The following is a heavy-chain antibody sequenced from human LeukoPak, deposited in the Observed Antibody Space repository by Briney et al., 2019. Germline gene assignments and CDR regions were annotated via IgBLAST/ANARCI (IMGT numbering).Heavy chain of an antibody. J-gene: IGHJ4*02. Sequence: PGGSLRLSCAASGFTFSIYRMHWVRQAPGKGLVWVSHINTDESSTSYADSVKGRFTISRDNAKNTLYLQMNSLRAGDTAVYYCGPGWPAPQLRGQGTLVTVSS. D-gene: IGHD5-24*01. CDR2: INTDESST. CDR3: GPGWPAPQL. V-gene: IGHV3-74*01. CDR1: GFTFSIYR.